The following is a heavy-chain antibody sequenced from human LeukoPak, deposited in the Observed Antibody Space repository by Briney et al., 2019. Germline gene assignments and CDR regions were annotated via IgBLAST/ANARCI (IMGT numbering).Heavy chain of an antibody. D-gene: IGHD6-13*01. CDR1: GGSLKSTSYY. CDR2: IYTSGST. Sequence: SETLSLTCTVSGGSLKSTSYYWSWIRQPAGKGLEWIGRIYTSGSTNYNPSLKSRVTISVDTSKNQFSLKLSSVTAADTAVYYCAREVGRQQLGPYYYYYYMDVWGKGTTVTISS. J-gene: IGHJ6*03. CDR3: AREVGRQQLGPYYYYYYMDV. V-gene: IGHV4-61*02.